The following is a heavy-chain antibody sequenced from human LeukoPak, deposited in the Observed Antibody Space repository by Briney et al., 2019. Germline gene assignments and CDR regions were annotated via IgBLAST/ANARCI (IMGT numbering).Heavy chain of an antibody. V-gene: IGHV3-15*01. Sequence: PGGSLRLSCAASGFGFSSTWMGWVRQAPGKGLEWVGRIKTKSDGETTDYAAPVKGRFTISRDDAKNTVYLQMNSLRTEDTAVYYCTTAPRHWGQGTLVTVSS. J-gene: IGHJ4*02. CDR2: IKTKSDGETT. CDR3: TTAPRH. CDR1: GFGFSSTW.